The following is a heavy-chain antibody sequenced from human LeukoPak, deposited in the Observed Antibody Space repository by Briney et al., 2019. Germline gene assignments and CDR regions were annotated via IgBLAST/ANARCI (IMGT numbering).Heavy chain of an antibody. CDR3: ARDKRSGSYDDAFDI. CDR1: GYTFTSYG. D-gene: IGHD1-26*01. J-gene: IGHJ3*02. CDR2: ISAYNGNT. V-gene: IGHV1-18*01. Sequence: ASVKVSCKASGYTFTSYGISWVRQAPGQGLEWMGWISAYNGNTNYAQKLRGRVTMTTDTSTSTAYMELSSLRSEDTAVYYCARDKRSGSYDDAFDIWGQGTMVTVSS.